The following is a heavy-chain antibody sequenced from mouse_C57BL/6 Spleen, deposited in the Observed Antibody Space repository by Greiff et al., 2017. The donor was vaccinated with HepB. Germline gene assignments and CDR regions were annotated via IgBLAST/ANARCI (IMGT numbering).Heavy chain of an antibody. J-gene: IGHJ4*01. D-gene: IGHD1-3*01. V-gene: IGHV14-1*01. CDR3: TKSNYDMDY. Sequence: VHVKQSGAELVRPGASVKLSCTASGFNIKDYYMHWVKQRPEQGLEWIGRIDPEDGDTEYAPKFQGKATMTADTSSNTAYLQLSSLTSEDTAVYYCTKSNYDMDYWGQGTSVTVSS. CDR1: GFNIKDYY. CDR2: IDPEDGDT.